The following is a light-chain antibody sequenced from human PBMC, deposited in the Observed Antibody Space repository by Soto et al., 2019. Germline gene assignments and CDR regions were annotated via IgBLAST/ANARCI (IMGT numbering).Light chain of an antibody. CDR3: QQSYSILLS. CDR2: AAS. Sequence: DIQMTQSPSSLSASVGDRVTITCRASQSISNYLNWYQQKPRKAPKLLIYAASSLQSGVPSRFSGSESGTDFTLTISSLQPEDFATYYCQQSYSILLSFGGGTKVEIK. V-gene: IGKV1-39*01. J-gene: IGKJ4*01. CDR1: QSISNY.